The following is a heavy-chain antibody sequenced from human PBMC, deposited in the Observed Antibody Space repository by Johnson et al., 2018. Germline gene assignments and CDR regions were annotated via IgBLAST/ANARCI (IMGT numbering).Heavy chain of an antibody. CDR1: GFTFKSYA. CDR3: VRDDCGTGVAGTVICWFDP. CDR2: MSYDGSKK. V-gene: IGHV3-30-3*01. D-gene: IGHD6-19*01. J-gene: IGHJ3*01. Sequence: QVQLVESGGGVVQPGRSLRLSCAASGFTFKSYAMHWVRQAPGKGLEWVAFMSYDGSKKYYAESLKGRFTISRDNSKNTLFLQMISLRPVDTAVYYCVRDDCGTGVAGTVICWFDPWGQGTMVTVSS.